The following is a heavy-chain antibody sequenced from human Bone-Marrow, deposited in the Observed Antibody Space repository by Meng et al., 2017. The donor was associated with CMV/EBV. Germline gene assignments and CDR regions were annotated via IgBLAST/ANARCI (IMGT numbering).Heavy chain of an antibody. J-gene: IGHJ6*02. CDR3: AREKVNYGMDV. V-gene: IGHV4-59*01. D-gene: IGHD4-11*01. Sequence: KSRVTISIDTSKNQFSLKLSSVTAADTAVYYCAREKVNYGMDVWGQGTTVTVSS.